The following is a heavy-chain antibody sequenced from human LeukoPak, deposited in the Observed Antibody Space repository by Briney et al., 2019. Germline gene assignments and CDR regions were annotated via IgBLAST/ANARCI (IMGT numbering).Heavy chain of an antibody. V-gene: IGHV3-23*01. CDR2: ISGSGGST. CDR1: GFTFSSYG. J-gene: IGHJ3*02. D-gene: IGHD3-3*01. CDR3: AKDDFWSGYWDAFDI. Sequence: PGGTLRLSCAASGFTFSSYGMSWVRQAPGKGLEWVSAISGSGGSTYYADSVKGRFTISRDNSKNTLYLQMNSLRAEDTAVYYCAKDDFWSGYWDAFDIWGQGTMVTVSS.